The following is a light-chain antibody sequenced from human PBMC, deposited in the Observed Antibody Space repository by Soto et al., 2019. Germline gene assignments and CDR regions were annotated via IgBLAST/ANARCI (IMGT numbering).Light chain of an antibody. CDR2: GAS. Sequence: EILLTQSPVTLSLSPGETAALSCRASQSVRGNLAWYQQKPGQAPRLLIYGASSRATGIPDRFSGSGSGTDFTLTISRLEPEDFAVYYCQQYGSSPTFGQGTKVDIK. CDR1: QSVRGN. CDR3: QQYGSSPT. J-gene: IGKJ1*01. V-gene: IGKV3-20*01.